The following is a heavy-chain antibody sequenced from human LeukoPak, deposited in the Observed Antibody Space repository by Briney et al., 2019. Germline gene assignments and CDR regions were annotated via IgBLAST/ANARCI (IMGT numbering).Heavy chain of an antibody. CDR3: ARGQPGYGMDV. CDR2: INHSGST. D-gene: IGHD1-14*01. Sequence: SETLSLTCAVYGGSFSGYYWSWIRQPPGKGPEWIGEINHSGSTNYNPSLKSRVTISVDTSKNQFSLKLSSVTAADTAVYYCARGQPGYGMDVWGQGTTVTVSS. V-gene: IGHV4-34*01. CDR1: GGSFSGYY. J-gene: IGHJ6*02.